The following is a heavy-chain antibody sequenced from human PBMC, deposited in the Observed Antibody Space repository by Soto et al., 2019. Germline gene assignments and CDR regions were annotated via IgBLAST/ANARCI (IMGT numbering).Heavy chain of an antibody. CDR2: ISAYNGNT. D-gene: IGHD3-10*01. CDR3: ARGLLWFGDDAFDI. Sequence: ASVKVSCKASGYTFTSYGISWVRQAPGQGLEWMGWISAYNGNTNYAQKLQGRVTMTTDTSTSTAYMELRSLRSYDTAVYYCARGLLWFGDDAFDIWGQGTMVTVSS. J-gene: IGHJ3*02. V-gene: IGHV1-18*01. CDR1: GYTFTSYG.